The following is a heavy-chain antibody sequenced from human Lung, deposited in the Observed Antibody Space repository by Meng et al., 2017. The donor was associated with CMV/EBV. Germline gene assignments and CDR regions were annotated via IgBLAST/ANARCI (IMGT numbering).Heavy chain of an antibody. CDR2: TSGSGGGT. J-gene: IGHJ4*02. Sequence: GESLKISCAASGFTFSSYAMTWIRQAPGKGLEWVSATSGSGGGTYYADSVKGRFAISRGNSKNILYLQMNSRRAEDTAVYYCAKECGFSYRCYFDSWGQGXLVTVSS. V-gene: IGHV3-23*01. D-gene: IGHD5-18*01. CDR1: GFTFSSYA. CDR3: AKECGFSYRCYFDS.